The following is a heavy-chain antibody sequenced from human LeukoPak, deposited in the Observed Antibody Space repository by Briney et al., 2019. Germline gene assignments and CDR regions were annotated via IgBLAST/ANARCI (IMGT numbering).Heavy chain of an antibody. D-gene: IGHD3-10*01. Sequence: SQTLSLTCAISGDSVSSTSAAWNWIRQSPSRGLEWLGRTYYRTKWYNDYAVSVKSRITINPDTSKNQFSLQLNSVTPEDTAVYYCARVSTMIRGVFSNWGQGTLATVSS. CDR2: TYYRTKWYN. CDR3: ARVSTMIRGVFSN. V-gene: IGHV6-1*01. J-gene: IGHJ4*02. CDR1: GDSVSSTSAA.